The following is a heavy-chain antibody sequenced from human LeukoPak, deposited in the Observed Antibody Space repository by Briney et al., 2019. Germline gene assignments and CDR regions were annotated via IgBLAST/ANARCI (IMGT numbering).Heavy chain of an antibody. CDR3: SRGENSGSYFSYFDS. CDR1: GGFYSGHY. V-gene: IGHV4-34*01. J-gene: IGHJ5*01. Sequence: PSETVSLTCAVYGGFYSGHYWIWLRQPTGKGLEWIGEIDHTGRSTYNPSLTSRVTISKDSSKNQFSLSLGSVIAADTAVDFCSRGENSGSYFSYFDSWAQGTPVTVSS. CDR2: IDHTGRS. D-gene: IGHD3-10*01.